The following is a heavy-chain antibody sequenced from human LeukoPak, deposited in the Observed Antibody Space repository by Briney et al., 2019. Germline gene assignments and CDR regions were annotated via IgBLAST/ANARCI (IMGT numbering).Heavy chain of an antibody. CDR2: IYHSGST. CDR1: GYSISSGYY. Sequence: PSETLSLTCTVSGYSISSGYYWGWIRQPPGKGLEWIGSIYHSGSTNYNPSLKSRVTISVDTSKNQFSLKLSSVTAADTAVYYCARGYSYGYDFDYWGQGTLVTVSS. V-gene: IGHV4-38-2*02. CDR3: ARGYSYGYDFDY. D-gene: IGHD5-18*01. J-gene: IGHJ4*02.